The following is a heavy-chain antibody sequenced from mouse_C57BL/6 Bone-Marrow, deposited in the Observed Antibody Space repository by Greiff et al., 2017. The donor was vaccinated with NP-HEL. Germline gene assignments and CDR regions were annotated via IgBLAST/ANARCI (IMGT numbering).Heavy chain of an antibody. CDR1: GYTFTSYW. D-gene: IGHD1-1*01. Sequence: VQLQQPGAELVRPGSSVKLSCKASGYTFTSYWMHWVKQRPIQGLEWIGNIDPSDSETHYNQKFKDKATLTVDKSSSTAYMQLSSLTSDDSAVYYCASAGRDYYGSSYFDYWGQGTTLTVSS. CDR3: ASAGRDYYGSSYFDY. J-gene: IGHJ2*01. CDR2: IDPSDSET. V-gene: IGHV1-52*01.